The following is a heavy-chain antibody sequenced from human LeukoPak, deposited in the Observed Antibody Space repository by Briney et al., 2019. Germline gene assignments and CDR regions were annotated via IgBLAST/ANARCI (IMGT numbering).Heavy chain of an antibody. J-gene: IGHJ5*02. V-gene: IGHV1-46*03. CDR3: ARYDFWSVFDP. CDR2: INPSGGST. CDR1: GYTFTSYY. D-gene: IGHD3-3*01. Sequence: GASVKVSCKASGYTFTSYYMHWVRQAPGQGLEWMGIINPSGGSTSYAQKFQGRVTMARDTSTSSVYMELSSLRSEDTAGYYCARYDFWSVFDPWGQGTLVTVSS.